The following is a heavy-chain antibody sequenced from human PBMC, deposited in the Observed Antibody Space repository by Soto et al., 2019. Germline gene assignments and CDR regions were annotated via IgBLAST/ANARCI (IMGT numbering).Heavy chain of an antibody. CDR1: GYTFTSYA. J-gene: IGHJ4*02. CDR2: INAGNGNT. V-gene: IGHV1-3*01. CDR3: ARLQDATYFDY. Sequence: ASVKVSCKASGYTFTSYAMHWVRQAPGQRLEWMGWINAGNGNTKYSQKFQGRVTIARDTSASTAYMELSSLRSEDTAVYYCARLQDATYFDYWGQGALVTVSS.